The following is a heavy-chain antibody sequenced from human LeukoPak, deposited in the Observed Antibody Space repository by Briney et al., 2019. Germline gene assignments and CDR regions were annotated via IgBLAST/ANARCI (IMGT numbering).Heavy chain of an antibody. CDR1: GFTFSSYA. J-gene: IGHJ4*02. CDR3: AKDGMATISYYFDY. CDR2: IMGSGGST. V-gene: IGHV3-23*01. Sequence: PGGSLRLSCAASGFTFSSYAMSWVRQAPGKGRRGGSVIMGSGGSTYYAHSVKGRFTISRDNSKNTLYLQMNSLGAEDTAVYYCAKDGMATISYYFDYWGQGTLVTVSS. D-gene: IGHD5-24*01.